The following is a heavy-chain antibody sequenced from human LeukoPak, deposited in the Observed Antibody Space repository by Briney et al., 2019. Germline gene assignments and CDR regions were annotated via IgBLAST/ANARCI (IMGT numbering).Heavy chain of an antibody. V-gene: IGHV3-21*01. J-gene: IGHJ4*02. Sequence: GGSLRLSCIASGFTFSSYEMSWVRQAPGKGLEWVSSISSGSGYINYADSVKGRFTISRDNAKNSLYLQMNSLRAEDTAVYYCVRGDDRSGYWVSYWGQGTVVTVSS. CDR1: GFTFSSYE. D-gene: IGHD3-22*01. CDR3: VRGDDRSGYWVSY. CDR2: ISSGSGYI.